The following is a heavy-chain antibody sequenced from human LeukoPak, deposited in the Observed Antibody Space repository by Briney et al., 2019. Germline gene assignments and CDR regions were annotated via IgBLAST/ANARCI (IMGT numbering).Heavy chain of an antibody. Sequence: GGSLRLSCSASGFTFNKYWMSWIRQLPGQGLEWVANVNQDGTQKYYVDSVKGRFTNSRDNARNLLYLQMNSLRAEDTAVYYCVRDVSSGWAFDYSGHGTLVTVSS. D-gene: IGHD6-19*01. CDR2: VNQDGTQK. V-gene: IGHV3-7*01. CDR3: VRDVSSGWAFDY. J-gene: IGHJ4*01. CDR1: GFTFNKYW.